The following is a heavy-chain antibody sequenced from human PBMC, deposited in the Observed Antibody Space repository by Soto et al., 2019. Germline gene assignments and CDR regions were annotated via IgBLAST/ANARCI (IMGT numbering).Heavy chain of an antibody. CDR2: ISGSGGST. CDR1: GFTFSSYA. J-gene: IGHJ4*02. CDR3: ATSTPRPGRFDY. V-gene: IGHV3-23*01. D-gene: IGHD1-1*01. Sequence: GGSLRLSWSASGFTFSSYAMSWVRQAPGKGLEWVSAISGSGGSTYYADSVKGRFTISRDNSKNTLYLQMNSLRAEDTAVYYCATSTPRPGRFDYWGQGTLVTVSS.